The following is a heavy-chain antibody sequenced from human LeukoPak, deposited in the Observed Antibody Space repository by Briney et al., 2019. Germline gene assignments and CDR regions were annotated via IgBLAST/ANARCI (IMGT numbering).Heavy chain of an antibody. Sequence: ASVKVSCKASGYTFVTYYIHWVRQAPGQGLEWLGFINPSGGSTTYAQNFQGRVTLTKDTSTSTVYMELSSLKSEDTAVYYCARPGAAGGTMHYEFDCWGQGTLVTVSS. D-gene: IGHD6-25*01. V-gene: IGHV1-46*01. CDR3: ARPGAAGGTMHYEFDC. J-gene: IGHJ4*02. CDR1: GYTFVTYY. CDR2: INPSGGST.